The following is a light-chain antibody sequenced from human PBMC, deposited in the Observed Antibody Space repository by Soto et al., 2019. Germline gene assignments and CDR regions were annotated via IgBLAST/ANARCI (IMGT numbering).Light chain of an antibody. Sequence: DIQMTQSPSTLSGSVGDRVTITCRASQTISSWLAWYQQKPGKAPKLLIYKASTLKSGVPSRFSGSGSGTEFTLTISSLQPDDFATYDCQHSESYSEAFGQGTKLELK. CDR2: KAS. J-gene: IGKJ1*01. V-gene: IGKV1-5*03. CDR3: QHSESYSEA. CDR1: QTISSW.